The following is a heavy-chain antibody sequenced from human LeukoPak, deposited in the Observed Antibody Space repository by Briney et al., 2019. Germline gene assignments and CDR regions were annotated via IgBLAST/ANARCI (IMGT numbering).Heavy chain of an antibody. D-gene: IGHD3-10*01. V-gene: IGHV1-18*01. CDR3: ARPMAGIYYGSGSYYNYYYYGMDV. CDR2: ISAYNGNT. J-gene: IGHJ6*02. Sequence: ASVKVSCKASGYTFTSYGISWVRQAPGKGLEWMGWISAYNGNTNYAQKLQGRVTMTTDTSTSTAYMELRSLRSDDTAVYYCARPMAGIYYGSGSYYNYYYYGMDVWGQGTTVTVSS. CDR1: GYTFTSYG.